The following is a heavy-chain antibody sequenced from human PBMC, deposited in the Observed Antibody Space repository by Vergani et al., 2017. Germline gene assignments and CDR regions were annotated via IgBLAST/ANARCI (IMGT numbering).Heavy chain of an antibody. CDR2: ISSSSSYI. V-gene: IGHV3-21*04. Sequence: EVQLVESGGGLVKPGGSLRLSCAASGFTFSSYSMNWVRQAPGKGLEWVSSISSSSSYIYYADSVKGRFTISRDNAKNSLYLQMNSLRAEDTAVYYCARDIILAATIPDAFDIWGQGTMVTVSS. J-gene: IGHJ3*02. D-gene: IGHD5-12*01. CDR3: ARDIILAATIPDAFDI. CDR1: GFTFSSYS.